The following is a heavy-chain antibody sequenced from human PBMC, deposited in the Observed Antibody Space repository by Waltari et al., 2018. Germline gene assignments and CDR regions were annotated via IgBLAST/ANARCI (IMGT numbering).Heavy chain of an antibody. J-gene: IGHJ3*02. CDR3: ARRHYDILTENAFDI. CDR1: GGTFSSYA. Sequence: QVQLVQSGAEVKKPGSSVKVSCKASGGTFSSYAISWVRQAPGQGLEWMGGVIPILGTENYAQKFKGRVTITADESTSTAYMELSSLRSEDTAVYYCARRHYDILTENAFDIWGQGTMVAVSS. D-gene: IGHD3-9*01. CDR2: VIPILGTE. V-gene: IGHV1-69*01.